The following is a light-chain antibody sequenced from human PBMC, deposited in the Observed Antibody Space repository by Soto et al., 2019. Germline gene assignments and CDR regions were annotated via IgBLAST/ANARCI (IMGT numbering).Light chain of an antibody. J-gene: IGLJ2*01. CDR1: SSDVGGYNY. CDR3: SSYTSRSTLG. V-gene: IGLV2-14*03. Sequence: QSVLTQPASVSGSPGQSITISCTGTSSDVGGYNYVSWYQQHPGKAPEVIIYDVNNRPSGVSNRFSGSKSGNTASLTISGLQAEDEADYYCSSYTSRSTLGFGGGTKLTVL. CDR2: DVN.